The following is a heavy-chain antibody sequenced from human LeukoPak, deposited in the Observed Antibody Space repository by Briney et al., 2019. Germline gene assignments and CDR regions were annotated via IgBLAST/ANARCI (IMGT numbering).Heavy chain of an antibody. Sequence: SETLSLTCTVSGASISSSSYYWGWIRHPPGKGLGWIGSIYYRGSTYYNPSLKSRVTISVGTSKTQFSLKLSSVTAADTAVYYCARPQSRGWAPFDPWGQGTLVTVSS. CDR3: ARPQSRGWAPFDP. V-gene: IGHV4-39*01. CDR1: GASISSSSYY. CDR2: IYYRGST. J-gene: IGHJ5*02. D-gene: IGHD6-19*01.